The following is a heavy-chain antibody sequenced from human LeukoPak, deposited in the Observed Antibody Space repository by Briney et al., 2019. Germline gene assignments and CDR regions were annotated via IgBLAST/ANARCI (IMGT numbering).Heavy chain of an antibody. Sequence: PGGSLRLSCVASGFAFSTFAMTWVRQAPGKGLEWVSSISSSSSYIYYADSVKGRFTISRDNAKNSLYLQMNSLRAEDTAVYYCARGGGYDYSGAFDIWGQGTMVTVSS. CDR2: ISSSSSYI. V-gene: IGHV3-21*01. D-gene: IGHD5-12*01. CDR1: GFAFSTFA. J-gene: IGHJ3*02. CDR3: ARGGGYDYSGAFDI.